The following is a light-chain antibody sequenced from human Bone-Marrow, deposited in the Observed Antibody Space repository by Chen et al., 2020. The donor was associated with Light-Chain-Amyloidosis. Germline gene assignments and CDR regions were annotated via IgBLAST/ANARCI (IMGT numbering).Light chain of an antibody. J-gene: IGLJ3*02. CDR3: QVWDRSSDRPV. CDR1: NIGSTS. CDR2: DDS. V-gene: IGLV3-21*03. Sequence: NFLSQSPPVSVAPAKTPTHRCGGNNIGSTSVHWYQQTPGQAPLLVVYDDSDRPSGIPERLSGSNSGNTATLTISRVEAGDEADYYCQVWDRSSDRPVFGGGTKLTVL.